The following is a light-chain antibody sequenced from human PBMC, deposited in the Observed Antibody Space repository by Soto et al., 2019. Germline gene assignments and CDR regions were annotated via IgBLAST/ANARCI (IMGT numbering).Light chain of an antibody. Sequence: QSALTQPASVSGSPGQSITISCTGTSSDVGGYNYVSWSQQHPGKAPQLMIYEVNKRPSGVPDRFSGSKSGDTASLTVSGLQAEDEADYYCYSYAGSHNVFGTGTKLTVL. CDR2: EVN. J-gene: IGLJ1*01. CDR1: SSDVGGYNY. V-gene: IGLV2-8*01. CDR3: YSYAGSHNV.